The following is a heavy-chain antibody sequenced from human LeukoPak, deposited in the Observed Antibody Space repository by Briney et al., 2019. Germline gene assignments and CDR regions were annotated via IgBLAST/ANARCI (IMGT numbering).Heavy chain of an antibody. CDR1: GFTFSSYG. CDR2: IRYDGSNK. D-gene: IGHD3-10*01. J-gene: IGHJ5*02. V-gene: IGHV3-30*02. CDR3: ARDIGAYYGSGSNWFDP. Sequence: GGSLRLSCAASGFTFSSYGMHWVRQAPGKGLEWVAFIRYDGSNKYYADSVKGRFTISRDNSKNTLYLQMDSLRAEDTAVYYCARDIGAYYGSGSNWFDPWGQGTLVTVSS.